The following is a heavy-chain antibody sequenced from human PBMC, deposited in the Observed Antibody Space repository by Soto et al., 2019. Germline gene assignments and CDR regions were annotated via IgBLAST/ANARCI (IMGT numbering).Heavy chain of an antibody. D-gene: IGHD6-13*01. CDR1: GYTFTSYG. J-gene: IGHJ5*02. Sequence: ASVKVSCKASGYTFTSYGISWVRQAPGQGLEWMGWISAYNGNTNYAQKLQGRVTMTTDTSTSTAYMELRSLRSDDTAVYYCARVIAAAGIDWFDPWGQGTLVTGSS. CDR3: ARVIAAAGIDWFDP. V-gene: IGHV1-18*01. CDR2: ISAYNGNT.